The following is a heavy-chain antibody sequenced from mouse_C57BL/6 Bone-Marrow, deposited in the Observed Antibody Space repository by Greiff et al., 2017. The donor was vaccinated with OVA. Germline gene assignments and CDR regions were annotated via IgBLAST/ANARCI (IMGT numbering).Heavy chain of an antibody. V-gene: IGHV1-81*01. D-gene: IGHD1-1*01. CDR2: IYPRSGNT. CDR3: ADYYGSSDY. CDR1: GYTFTSYG. J-gene: IGHJ2*01. Sequence: VKVVESGAELARPGASVKLSCKASGYTFTSYGISWVKQRTGQGLEWIGEIYPRSGNTYYNEKFKGKATLTADKSSSTAYMELRSLTSEDSAVYFCADYYGSSDYWGQGTTLTVSS.